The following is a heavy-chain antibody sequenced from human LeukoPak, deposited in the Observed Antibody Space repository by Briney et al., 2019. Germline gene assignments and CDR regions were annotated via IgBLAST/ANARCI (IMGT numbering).Heavy chain of an antibody. V-gene: IGHV3-21*01. Sequence: PGGSLRPSCAASGFTFSSHSMNWVRQAPGKGLEWVSSISSSSSYIYHADSVKGRFTISRDNAKNSLYLQMNSLRAEDTAMYYCARSYYDSSGYSCPDYWGQGTLATVSS. CDR1: GFTFSSHS. CDR3: ARSYYDSSGYSCPDY. CDR2: ISSSSSYI. J-gene: IGHJ4*02. D-gene: IGHD3-22*01.